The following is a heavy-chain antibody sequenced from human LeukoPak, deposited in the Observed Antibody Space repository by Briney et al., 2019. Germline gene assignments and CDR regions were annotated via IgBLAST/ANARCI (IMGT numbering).Heavy chain of an antibody. V-gene: IGHV1-69*13. CDR1: GGTFSNYA. CDR3: AREEERIAIFGVTNSRFDY. D-gene: IGHD3-3*01. CDR2: IMPIFDTA. J-gene: IGHJ4*02. Sequence: ASVKVSCKASGGTFSNYAISWVRQAPGQGLEWVGGIMPIFDTADYAQKFQGRITITADESTSTVYMELSSLRSEDTAVYYCAREEERIAIFGVTNSRFDYWGQGTLVTVSS.